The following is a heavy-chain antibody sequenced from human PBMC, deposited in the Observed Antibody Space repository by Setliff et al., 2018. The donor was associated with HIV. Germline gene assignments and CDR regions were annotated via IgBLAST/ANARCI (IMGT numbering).Heavy chain of an antibody. J-gene: IGHJ4*02. CDR1: GFTFSSYA. Sequence: GGSLRLSCAASGFTFSSYAMSWVRQAPGKGLEWVSGISYRGIDTYYIDSVQGRFTISRDNAKNTLYLQMNSLRAEDTALYYCTSHLFGISPPGKDWGQGALVTVSS. CDR2: ISYRGIDT. CDR3: TSHLFGISPPGKD. V-gene: IGHV3-23*01. D-gene: IGHD3-16*01.